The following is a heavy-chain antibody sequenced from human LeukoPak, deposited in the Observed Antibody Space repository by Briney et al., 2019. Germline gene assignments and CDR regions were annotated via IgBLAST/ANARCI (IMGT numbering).Heavy chain of an antibody. CDR2: ISYDGSNR. J-gene: IGHJ4*02. CDR1: GFTFSSYA. CDR3: AKDRYDSSGFDY. D-gene: IGHD3-22*01. Sequence: GGSLRLSCAASGFTFSSYAMSWVRQAPGKGLEWVAVISYDGSNRYYADSVKGRFTISRDNSKNTLYLQMNSLRAEDTAVYYCAKDRYDSSGFDYWGQGTLVTVSS. V-gene: IGHV3-30*18.